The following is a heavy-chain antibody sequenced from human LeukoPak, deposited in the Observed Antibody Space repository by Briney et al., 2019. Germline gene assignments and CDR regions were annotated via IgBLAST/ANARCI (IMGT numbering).Heavy chain of an antibody. D-gene: IGHD3-22*01. CDR1: GGSISSYY. CDR2: IYYSGST. J-gene: IGHJ3*01. CDR3: ARTYYYDSSGYYHDAFDV. Sequence: PSETLSLTCTVSGGSISSYYWSWIRQPPGKGLEWIGYIYYSGSTSYNPSLKSRVTISVDTSKNQFSLKLSSVTAADTAVYYCARTYYYDSSGYYHDAFDVWGQGTMVTVSS. V-gene: IGHV4-59*01.